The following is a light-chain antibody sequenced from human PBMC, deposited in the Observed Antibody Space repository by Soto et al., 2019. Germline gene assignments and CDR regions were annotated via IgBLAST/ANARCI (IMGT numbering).Light chain of an antibody. CDR2: DAS. CDR3: QQRSNWPIT. J-gene: IGKJ5*01. CDR1: QSVSSY. V-gene: IGKV3-11*01. Sequence: IVLTQSPATLSLSPGERATLSCRTSQSVSSYFAWYQQKPGRAPRLLIYDASNRATGIPARFIGSGSGTDFTLTISSLEPEDFAVYYCQQRSNWPITFGQGTRLESK.